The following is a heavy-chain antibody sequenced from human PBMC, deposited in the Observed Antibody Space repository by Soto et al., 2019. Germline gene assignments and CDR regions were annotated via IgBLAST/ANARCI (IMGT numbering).Heavy chain of an antibody. CDR1: GGSIGSFY. J-gene: IGHJ4*02. CDR3: ARSHSFDGSIYHYYFDF. V-gene: IGHV4-59*01. Sequence: PSETLSLTFTVSGGSIGSFYWSWIRQSPGGTLEWIGYIYASRATTYNPSLESRITMSVDIPNNEFSLDLTSVTAADTAVYYCARSHSFDGSIYHYYFDFWGQGTLVNVSS. D-gene: IGHD3-3*02. CDR2: IYASRAT.